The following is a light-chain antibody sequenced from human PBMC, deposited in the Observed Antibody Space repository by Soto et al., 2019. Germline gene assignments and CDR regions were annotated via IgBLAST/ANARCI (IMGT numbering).Light chain of an antibody. J-gene: IGKJ2*02. V-gene: IGKV3-15*01. CDR2: GPS. Sequence: EIVMTQSPATLSVSPGDSATLSCRASQSICITVAWYQQKPGQAPRLLMYGPSTRVTGIPARLIGSGSGTEFTLTISSLQSEDFAIYYCQQYNNWLRGTFGQGTKLEIK. CDR1: QSICIT. CDR3: QQYNNWLRGT.